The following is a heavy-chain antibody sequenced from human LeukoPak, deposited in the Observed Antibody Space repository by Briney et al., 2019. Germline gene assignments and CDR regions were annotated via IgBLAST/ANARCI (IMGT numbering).Heavy chain of an antibody. D-gene: IGHD6-19*01. CDR1: GYIFTSYW. Sequence: GGSLRLSCKGSGYIFTSYWIGWVRQMPGKGLEWMGIVYPGDSDTRYNPSFQGQVTISVDKSISTAYLQWSSLKATDAAMYYCARKYSSGWPNWGQGTLVTVSS. CDR2: VYPGDSDT. V-gene: IGHV5-51*01. CDR3: ARKYSSGWPN. J-gene: IGHJ4*02.